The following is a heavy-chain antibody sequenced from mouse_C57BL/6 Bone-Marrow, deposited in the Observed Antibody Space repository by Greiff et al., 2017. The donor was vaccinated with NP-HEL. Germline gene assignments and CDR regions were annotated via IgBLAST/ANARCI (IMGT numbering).Heavy chain of an antibody. CDR2: ISNGGGST. CDR3: ARLLYDGYYVFYYAMDY. J-gene: IGHJ4*01. V-gene: IGHV5-12*01. CDR1: GFTFSDYY. D-gene: IGHD2-3*01. Sequence: EVMLVESGGGLVQPGGSLKLSCAASGFTFSDYYMYWVRQTPEQRLEWVAYISNGGGSTYYPDTVKGRFTISRDNAKNTLYLQRSRLKSEDTAMYYCARLLYDGYYVFYYAMDYWGQGTSVTVSS.